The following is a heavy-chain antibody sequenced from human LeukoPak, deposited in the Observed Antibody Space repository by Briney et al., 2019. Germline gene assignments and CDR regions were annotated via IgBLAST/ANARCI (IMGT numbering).Heavy chain of an antibody. D-gene: IGHD6-13*01. CDR1: GGSISSYY. V-gene: IGHV4-4*07. CDR2: IYTSGST. CDR3: ASGRDSSSWDFDY. Sequence: PSETLSLTCTVSGGSISSYYWSWIRQPAGKGLEWIGRIYTSGSTNYKPSLKSRVSMSVDRSKNQFSLNLSSVTAADTAVYYCASGRDSSSWDFDYWGQGTLVTVSS. J-gene: IGHJ4*02.